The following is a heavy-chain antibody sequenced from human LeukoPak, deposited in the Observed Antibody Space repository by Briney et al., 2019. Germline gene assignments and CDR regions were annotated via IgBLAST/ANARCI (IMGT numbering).Heavy chain of an antibody. J-gene: IGHJ4*02. V-gene: IGHV3-9*01. Sequence: GGSLRLSCAASGFTFDDYAMHWVRQAPGKGLEWVSGISWNSGSIGYADSVKGRFTISRDNAKNSLYLQMNSLRSEDTAVYYCASTTGTMYYFDYWGQGTLVTVSS. CDR1: GFTFDDYA. CDR3: ASTTGTMYYFDY. D-gene: IGHD1-1*01. CDR2: ISWNSGSI.